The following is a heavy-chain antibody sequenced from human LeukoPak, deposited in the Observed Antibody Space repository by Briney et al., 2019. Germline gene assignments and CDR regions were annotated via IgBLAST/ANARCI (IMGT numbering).Heavy chain of an antibody. Sequence: SETLSLTCTVSAGSIRSYYWSWIRQPPGKGLERIGYIYYSGSTNYNPSLKGRVTISADTSKNQFSLKLRSVTAADTAVYFCARVGGTHHYYYYYMDVWGNGTTVAVSS. CDR2: IYYSGST. J-gene: IGHJ6*03. CDR3: ARVGGTHHYYYYYMDV. D-gene: IGHD1-1*01. CDR1: AGSIRSYY. V-gene: IGHV4-59*13.